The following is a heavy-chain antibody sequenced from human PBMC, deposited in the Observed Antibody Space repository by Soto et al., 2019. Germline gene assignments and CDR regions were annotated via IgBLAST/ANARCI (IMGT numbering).Heavy chain of an antibody. J-gene: IGHJ4*02. CDR1: VFTFGDYA. D-gene: IGHD3-22*01. CDR2: IRSKAYGGTT. V-gene: IGHV3-49*04. CDR3: TSALGSYYYDSRGYRMVEY. Sequence: GGSLRLSCTSSVFTFGDYAMSCVRHAPGKWLEWVGFIRSKAYGGTTEYAASVKGRFTISRDDSKSIAYLQMNSLKTEDTAVYYCTSALGSYYYDSRGYRMVEYWGQGTLVTVSS.